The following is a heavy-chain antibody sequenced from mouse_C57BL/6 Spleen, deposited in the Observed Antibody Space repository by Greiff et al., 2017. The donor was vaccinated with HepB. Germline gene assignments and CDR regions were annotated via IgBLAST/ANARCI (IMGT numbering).Heavy chain of an antibody. J-gene: IGHJ4*01. V-gene: IGHV1-22*01. Sequence: VQLQQSGPELVKPGASVKMSCKASGYTFTDYNMHWVKQSHGKSLEWIGYINPNNGGTSYNQKFKGKATLTVNKSSSTAYMELRSLTSEDSAVYYCARKVPDGYFAMDYWGQGTSVTVSS. CDR3: ARKVPDGYFAMDY. CDR2: INPNNGGT. D-gene: IGHD1-3*01. CDR1: GYTFTDYN.